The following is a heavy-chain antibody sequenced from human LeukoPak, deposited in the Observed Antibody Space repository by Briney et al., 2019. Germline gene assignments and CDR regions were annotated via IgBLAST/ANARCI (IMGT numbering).Heavy chain of an antibody. CDR1: GFTFSGFW. Sequence: GGSLRLSCAASGFTFSGFWVHWVRQAPGKGLVWVSCISFDGSDATYADSVKGRFTISRDNAKNSLYLQMNSLRAEDTAVYYCARDILTGSQSRFQHWGQGTLVTVSS. D-gene: IGHD3-9*01. V-gene: IGHV3-74*01. CDR3: ARDILTGSQSRFQH. CDR2: ISFDGSDA. J-gene: IGHJ1*01.